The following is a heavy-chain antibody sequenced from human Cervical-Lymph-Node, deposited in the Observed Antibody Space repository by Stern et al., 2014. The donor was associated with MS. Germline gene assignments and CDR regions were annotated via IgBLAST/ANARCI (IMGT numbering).Heavy chain of an antibody. V-gene: IGHV3-9*01. J-gene: IGHJ4*02. CDR3: VKDISWGGLRHFEY. CDR1: GFTFDDYA. Sequence: QLQESGGGLVQPGRSLRLSCAASGFTFDDYAMHWVRQAPGKGLEWVSGISWNSGTIGYADSVKGRFAISRDNAKNSLYLQMNSLRTEDTALYYCVKDISWGGLRHFEYWGQGTLVTVSS. CDR2: ISWNSGTI. D-gene: IGHD4-17*01.